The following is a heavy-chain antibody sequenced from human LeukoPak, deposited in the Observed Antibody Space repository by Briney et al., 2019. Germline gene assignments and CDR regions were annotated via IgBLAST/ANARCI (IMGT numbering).Heavy chain of an antibody. V-gene: IGHV4-30-2*01. J-gene: IGHJ4*02. CDR2: IYHSGST. D-gene: IGHD6-6*01. Sequence: SETLSLTCTVSGGSISSGGYYWSWIRQPPGKGLEWIGYIYHSGSTYYSPSLNSRLTISVDRSKNQFSLKLSSVTAADTAVYYCARGSSSSPLNLDYWGQGTLVTVSS. CDR1: GGSISSGGYY. CDR3: ARGSSSSPLNLDY.